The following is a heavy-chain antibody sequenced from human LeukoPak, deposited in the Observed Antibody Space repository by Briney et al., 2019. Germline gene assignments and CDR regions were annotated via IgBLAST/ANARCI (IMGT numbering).Heavy chain of an antibody. V-gene: IGHV3-23*01. Sequence: GGSLRLSCAASGFTFSSYAMSRVRQAPGKGLEWVSAISGSGGSTYYADSVKGRFTISRDNAKNTVFLQMNSLRVEDTAVYYCARGGFSHGFDLWGQGTRVTVSS. CDR1: GFTFSSYA. CDR2: ISGSGGST. CDR3: ARGGFSHGFDL. J-gene: IGHJ4*02. D-gene: IGHD2/OR15-2a*01.